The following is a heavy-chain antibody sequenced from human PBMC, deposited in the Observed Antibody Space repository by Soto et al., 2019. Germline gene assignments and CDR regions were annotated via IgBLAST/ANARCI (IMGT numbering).Heavy chain of an antibody. V-gene: IGHV3-74*01. CDR3: AKDTSSNYVNGMDV. J-gene: IGHJ6*02. D-gene: IGHD4-4*01. Sequence: GGSLRLSCAASGFTFSSYWMHWVRQVPGKRLVWVSRINTDGSNKYYADSVKGRFTISRDNSKNTLYLQMNSLRAEDTAVYYCAKDTSSNYVNGMDVWGQGTTVTVSS. CDR2: INTDGSNK. CDR1: GFTFSSYW.